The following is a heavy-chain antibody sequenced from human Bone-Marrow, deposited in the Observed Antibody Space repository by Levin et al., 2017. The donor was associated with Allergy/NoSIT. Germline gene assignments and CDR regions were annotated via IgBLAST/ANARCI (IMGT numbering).Heavy chain of an antibody. D-gene: IGHD4-11*01. CDR2: ISSSSSTI. CDR3: ARLGIMTTVTTG. J-gene: IGHJ4*02. CDR1: GFAFSSYS. Sequence: GESLKISCAASGFAFSSYSMNWVRQAPGKGLEWLSYISSSSSTIYYADSVKGRFTISRDNGKNSLYLQMNSLRDEDTAVYYCARLGIMTTVTTGWGQGTLVTVSS. V-gene: IGHV3-48*02.